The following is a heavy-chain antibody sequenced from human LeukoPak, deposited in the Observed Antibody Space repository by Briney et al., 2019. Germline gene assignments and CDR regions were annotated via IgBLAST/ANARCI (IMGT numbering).Heavy chain of an antibody. Sequence: SGTLSLTCAVSGGSISSSNWWSWVRQLPGKGLEWMGEIYHSGSTNYNPSLKSRVTISVDKSNNQFSLQLSSVTAADTAVYYCARKTYYYDSSGYYYGAYYYYGMDVWGQGTTVTVSS. CDR3: ARKTYYYDSSGYYYGAYYYYGMDV. CDR1: GGSISSSNW. V-gene: IGHV4-4*02. D-gene: IGHD3-22*01. J-gene: IGHJ6*02. CDR2: IYHSGST.